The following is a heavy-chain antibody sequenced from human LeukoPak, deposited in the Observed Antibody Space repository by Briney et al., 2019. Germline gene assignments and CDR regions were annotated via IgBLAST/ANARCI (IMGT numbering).Heavy chain of an antibody. CDR3: ARSDIWGSYRFLDY. V-gene: IGHV4-39*07. Sequence: SETLSLTCTVSGGSISSSSYYWGWIRQPPGKGLEWIGSIYYSGSTYYNPSLKSRVTISVDTSKNQFSLKLSSVTAADTAVYYCARSDIWGSYRFLDYWGQGALVTVSS. J-gene: IGHJ4*02. CDR1: GGSISSSSYY. D-gene: IGHD3-16*02. CDR2: IYYSGST.